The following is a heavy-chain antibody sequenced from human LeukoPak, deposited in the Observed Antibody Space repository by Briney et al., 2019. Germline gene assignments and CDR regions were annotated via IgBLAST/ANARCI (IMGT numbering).Heavy chain of an antibody. CDR3: ANENYYGSGSYLDY. J-gene: IGHJ4*02. CDR1: GFTFSSYG. D-gene: IGHD3-10*01. CDR2: ISSDGSIK. V-gene: IGHV3-30*18. Sequence: GGSLRLSCAASGFTFSSYGMHWVRQAPGKGLEWVAVISSDGSIKYYADSVKGRFTISRDNSKNTLYLQMNSLRADDTAVYYCANENYYGSGSYLDYWGQGTLVTVSS.